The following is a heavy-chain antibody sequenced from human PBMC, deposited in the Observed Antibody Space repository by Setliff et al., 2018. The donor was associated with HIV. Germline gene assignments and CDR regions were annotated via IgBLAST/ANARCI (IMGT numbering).Heavy chain of an antibody. Sequence: ASVKVSCKASGYTFTSYGISWVRQAPGQGLEWMGWISAYNGDTNYAQKLQGRVTMTTDTSTSTVYMELGSLISDDTAVYYCAREGLWFGDRGYFMDVWGKGTAVTVSS. V-gene: IGHV1-18*01. J-gene: IGHJ6*03. CDR3: AREGLWFGDRGYFMDV. CDR2: ISAYNGDT. CDR1: GYTFTSYG. D-gene: IGHD3-10*01.